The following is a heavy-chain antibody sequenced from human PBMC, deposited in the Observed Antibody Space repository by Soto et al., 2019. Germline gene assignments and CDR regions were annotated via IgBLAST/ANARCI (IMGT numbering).Heavy chain of an antibody. J-gene: IGHJ4*02. CDR3: ARDGGDGYNLYYFDY. CDR1: GGSISSGGYY. Sequence: QVQLQESGPGLVKPSQTLSLTCTVSGGSISSGGYYWSWIRQHPGKGLEWIGYIYYSGSTYYNPTLKSRVTISVDTSKNQFSLKLSSVTAADTAVYYCARDGGDGYNLYYFDYWGQGTLVTVSS. V-gene: IGHV4-31*03. D-gene: IGHD5-12*01. CDR2: IYYSGST.